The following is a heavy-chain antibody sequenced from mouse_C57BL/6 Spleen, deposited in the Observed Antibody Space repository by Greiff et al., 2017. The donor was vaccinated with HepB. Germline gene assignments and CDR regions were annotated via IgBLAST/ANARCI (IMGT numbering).Heavy chain of an antibody. CDR1: GYTFTSYW. V-gene: IGHV1-69*01. CDR2: IDPSDSYT. Sequence: QVQLQQPGAELVMPGASVKLSCKASGYTFTSYWMHWVKQRPGQGLEWIGEIDPSDSYTNYNQKFKGKSTLTVDKSSSTAYMQLSSLTSEDSAVYYCVRSGGSSLFDYWGQGTTLTVSS. D-gene: IGHD1-1*01. CDR3: VRSGGSSLFDY. J-gene: IGHJ2*01.